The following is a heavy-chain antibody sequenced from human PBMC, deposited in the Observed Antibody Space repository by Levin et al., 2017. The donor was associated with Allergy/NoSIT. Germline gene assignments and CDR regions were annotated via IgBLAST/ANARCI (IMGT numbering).Heavy chain of an antibody. CDR3: TTVSPYYYDSSNYYFRHVYYYGMDV. CDR1: GFTFSNAW. Sequence: PGGSLRLSCVASGFTFSNAWMSWVRQAPGKGLEWVGRIKSKTDGGTTDYAAPVKGRFTISRDDSKNTLYVQMNSLKTEDTAGYYCTTVSPYYYDSSNYYFRHVYYYGMDVWGQGTTVTVSS. D-gene: IGHD3-22*01. CDR2: IKSKTDGGTT. V-gene: IGHV3-15*01. J-gene: IGHJ6*02.